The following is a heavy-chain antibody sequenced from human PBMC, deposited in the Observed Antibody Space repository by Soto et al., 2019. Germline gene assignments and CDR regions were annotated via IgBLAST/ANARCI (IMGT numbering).Heavy chain of an antibody. Sequence: SETLSLTCTVSGGSISSGGYYWSWIRQHPGKGLEWIGYIYYSGSTYYNPSLKSRVTISVDTSKNQFSLKLSSVTAAVTAVYYCGRVDYYDSSGYENFDYWGQGTLVTVSS. CDR2: IYYSGST. D-gene: IGHD3-22*01. J-gene: IGHJ4*02. V-gene: IGHV4-31*03. CDR1: GGSISSGGYY. CDR3: GRVDYYDSSGYENFDY.